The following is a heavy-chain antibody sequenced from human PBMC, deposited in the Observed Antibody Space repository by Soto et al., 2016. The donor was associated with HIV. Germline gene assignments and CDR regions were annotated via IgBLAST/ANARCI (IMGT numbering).Heavy chain of an antibody. D-gene: IGHD2-15*01. V-gene: IGHV3-23*01. Sequence: EVELLESGGGLVQPGGPLRVSCAVSGFTFASYTMTWVRQAPGKGLEWVSGIGGSGGSIYYADSVKGWFTISRDNSKNTLYLQMNSLRAEDTALYYCARARYCSGGSCFFDYWGQGTLVIVSS. CDR3: ARARYCSGGSCFFDY. J-gene: IGHJ4*02. CDR2: IGGSGGSI. CDR1: GFTFASYT.